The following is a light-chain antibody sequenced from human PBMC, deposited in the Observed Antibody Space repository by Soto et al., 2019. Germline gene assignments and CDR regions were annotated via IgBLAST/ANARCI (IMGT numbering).Light chain of an antibody. Sequence: ETVLTQSPATLSVSPGERVTLSCRASQTVTNNLAWYQQKPGQAPRLLIHGASTRAIGIPVRFGGSGSGKEFTLTSSSLQSEDFAVYYCEKYNNWSVTFGHGTKVDIK. CDR1: QTVTNN. J-gene: IGKJ1*01. CDR2: GAS. V-gene: IGKV3-15*01. CDR3: EKYNNWSVT.